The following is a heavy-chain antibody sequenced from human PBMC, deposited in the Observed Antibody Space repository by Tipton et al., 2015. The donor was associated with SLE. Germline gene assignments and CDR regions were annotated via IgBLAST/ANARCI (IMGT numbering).Heavy chain of an antibody. CDR3: ARGHSSSLTLDY. D-gene: IGHD6-6*01. J-gene: IGHJ4*02. V-gene: IGHV4-34*01. CDR1: GGSFSGYY. Sequence: TLSLTCAVYGGSFSGYYWSRVRQSPGQGLEWIGEINHSGSTKYNPSLKSRVTMSLDTSKNQFSLKLSSVTAADTAVYYCARGHSSSLTLDYWGQGTLVTVSS. CDR2: INHSGST.